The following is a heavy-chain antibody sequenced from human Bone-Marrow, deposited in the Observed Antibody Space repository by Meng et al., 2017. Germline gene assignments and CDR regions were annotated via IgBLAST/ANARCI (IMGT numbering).Heavy chain of an antibody. CDR2: ISWNSGSI. CDR1: GFTFAGYA. J-gene: IGHJ6*02. V-gene: IGHV3-9*01. Sequence: SLKISCAASGFTFAGYAMHWVRQAPGKGLEWVSGISWNSGSIGYADSVKGRFTISRDNAKNSLYLQMNSLRAEDTALYYCAKGITIFFNVVDVWGQGTTVTVSS. CDR3: AKGITIFFNVVDV. D-gene: IGHD3-3*01.